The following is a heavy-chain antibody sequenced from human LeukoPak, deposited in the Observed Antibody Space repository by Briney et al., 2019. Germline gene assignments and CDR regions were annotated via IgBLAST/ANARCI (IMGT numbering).Heavy chain of an antibody. CDR1: GLSVSSNY. CDR2: IYRDGSS. CDR3: ARSFYDILIGYYQYFDY. D-gene: IGHD3-9*01. J-gene: IGHJ4*02. Sequence: AGSLKLSCVASGLSVSSNYMSWVRQAPGKGLEWVSVIYRDGSSYYAESVKGRFTISRDNSKNTLYIQMNSLRAEDTAVYYCARSFYDILIGYYQYFDYWGQGTLVTASS. V-gene: IGHV3-66*01.